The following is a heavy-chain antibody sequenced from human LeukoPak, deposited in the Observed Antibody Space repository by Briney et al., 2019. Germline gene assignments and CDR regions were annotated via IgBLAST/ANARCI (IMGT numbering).Heavy chain of an antibody. V-gene: IGHV4-31*03. CDR1: GGSISGGGYY. CDR3: ARYGDYDSYYYGMDV. J-gene: IGHJ6*02. CDR2: IYYSGST. D-gene: IGHD4-17*01. Sequence: SETLSLTCTVSGGSISGGGYYWSWIRQHPGKGLEWMGYIYYSGSTYYNPSLKSRVTISVDTSKNQFSLKLSSVTAADTAVYYCARYGDYDSYYYGMDVWGQGTTVTVSS.